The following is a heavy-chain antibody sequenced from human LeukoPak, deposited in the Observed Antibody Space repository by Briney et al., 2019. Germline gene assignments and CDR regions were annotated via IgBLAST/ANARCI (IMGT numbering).Heavy chain of an antibody. Sequence: SETLSLTCTVSGGSISSYYWSWIRQPPGKGLEWIGYIYYSGSTNYNPSLKSRVTISVDTSKNQFSLKLSSVTAADTAVYYCARSQGDYSSEYFDLWGRSTLVTVSS. CDR1: GGSISSYY. CDR3: ARSQGDYSSEYFDL. V-gene: IGHV4-59*01. D-gene: IGHD1-26*01. CDR2: IYYSGST. J-gene: IGHJ2*01.